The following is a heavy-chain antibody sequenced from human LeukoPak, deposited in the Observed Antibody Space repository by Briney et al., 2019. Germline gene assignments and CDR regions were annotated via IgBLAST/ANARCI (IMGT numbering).Heavy chain of an antibody. V-gene: IGHV3-23*01. D-gene: IGHD6-19*01. J-gene: IGHJ4*02. CDR1: GFTFSSYW. Sequence: GGSLRLSCAASGFTFSSYWMNWARQAPGKGLEWVSAISGSGGSTYYADSVKGRFTISRDNSKNTLYLQMNSLRAEDTAVYYCAKDNGYSSGWYGNWGQGTLVTVSS. CDR3: AKDNGYSSGWYGN. CDR2: ISGSGGST.